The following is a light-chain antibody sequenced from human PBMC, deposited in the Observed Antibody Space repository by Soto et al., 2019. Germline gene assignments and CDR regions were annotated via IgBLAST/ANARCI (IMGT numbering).Light chain of an antibody. CDR3: IQDYNYPLT. J-gene: IGKJ4*01. Sequence: IQMTQSPSSLSASVGERFTMTCRASQGISNYLDWYQKKKGKAPNLLIYTASSLQSGVPSRFRGSGYGTDLTITISSMQTEDFETYYCIQDYNYPLTFGGGTKVDI. V-gene: IGKV1-6*01. CDR2: TAS. CDR1: QGISNY.